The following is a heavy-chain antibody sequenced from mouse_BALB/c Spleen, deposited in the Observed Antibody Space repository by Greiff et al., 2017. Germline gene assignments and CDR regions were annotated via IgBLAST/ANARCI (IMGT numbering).Heavy chain of an antibody. CDR1: GFSLTSYG. Sequence: VQGVESGPGLVQPSQSLSITCTVSGFSLTSYGVHWVRQSPGKGLEWLGVIWSGGSTDYNAAFISRLSISKDNSKSQVFFKMNSLQANDTAIYYCAAYYRYLFAYWGQGTLVTVSA. CDR3: AAYYRYLFAY. V-gene: IGHV2-2*02. J-gene: IGHJ3*01. D-gene: IGHD2-14*01. CDR2: IWSGGST.